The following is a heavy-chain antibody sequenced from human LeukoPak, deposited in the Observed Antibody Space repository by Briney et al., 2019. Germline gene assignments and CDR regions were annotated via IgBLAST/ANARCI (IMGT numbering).Heavy chain of an antibody. Sequence: GGSLRLSCAASGFTFDDYAMHWVRQAPGKGLEWVSLISGDGGSTYYADSVKGRFTISRDNSKNSLYLQMNSLRTEDTALYYCAKEAVRYFDWLSQREDNWFDPWGQGTLVTVSS. CDR3: AKEAVRYFDWLSQREDNWFDP. V-gene: IGHV3-43*02. J-gene: IGHJ5*02. CDR2: ISGDGGST. D-gene: IGHD3-9*01. CDR1: GFTFDDYA.